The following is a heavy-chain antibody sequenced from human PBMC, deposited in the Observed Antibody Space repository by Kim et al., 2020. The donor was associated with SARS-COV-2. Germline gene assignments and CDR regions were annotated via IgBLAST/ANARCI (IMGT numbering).Heavy chain of an antibody. J-gene: IGHJ4*02. CDR1: GFSLSTSGVG. D-gene: IGHD3-10*01. V-gene: IGHV2-5*02. CDR2: IYWDDDK. Sequence: SGPTLVNPTQTLTLTCTFSGFSLSTSGVGVGWIRQPPGKALEWLALIYWDDDKRYSPSLKSRLTITKDTSKNQVVLTMTNMDPVDTATYYCAHRPRRVGEYYYGSGGYYNRQVGNLFDYWGQGTLVTVSS. CDR3: AHRPRRVGEYYYGSGGYYNRQVGNLFDY.